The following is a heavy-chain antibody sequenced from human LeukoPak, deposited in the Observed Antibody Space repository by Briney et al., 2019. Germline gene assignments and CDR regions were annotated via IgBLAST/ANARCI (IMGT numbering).Heavy chain of an antibody. CDR1: GFTFSSYA. CDR3: AKNKGSGSHVNYSMDV. CDR2: ISGSGVSI. V-gene: IGHV3-23*01. Sequence: GGSLRLSCAASGFTFSSYAMSWVRQAPGKGLEWVSSISGSGVSIWYADSVKGRFAISRDNSKNTLSLQMNSLRAEDTAVYYCAKNKGSGSHVNYSMDVWGKGTTVTVSS. J-gene: IGHJ6*03. D-gene: IGHD3-10*01.